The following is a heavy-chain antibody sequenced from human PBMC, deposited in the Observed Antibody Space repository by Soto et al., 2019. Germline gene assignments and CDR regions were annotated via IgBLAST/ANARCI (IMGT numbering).Heavy chain of an antibody. CDR1: GGSFSGYY. V-gene: IGHV4-34*01. D-gene: IGHD5-18*01. CDR2: INHSGST. CDR3: ARGCPIQTGMATYYFLY. J-gene: IGHJ4*02. Sequence: SETLSLTCAVYGGSFSGYYWIWIRQPPGKGLEWIGEINHSGSTNYNPSLKSRVTISVDTSKNQFSLKLSSVTAADTAVYYCARGCPIQTGMATYYFLYSGPAPLVT.